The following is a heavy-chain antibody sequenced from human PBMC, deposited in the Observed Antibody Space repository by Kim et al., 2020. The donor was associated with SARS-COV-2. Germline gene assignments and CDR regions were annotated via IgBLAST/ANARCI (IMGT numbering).Heavy chain of an antibody. J-gene: IGHJ5*02. CDR3: ARDDLFPGWFDP. V-gene: IGHV4-59*01. Sequence: SETLSLTCTVSGGSISSYYWSWIRQPPGKGLEWIGYIYYSGSTNYNPSLKSRVTISVDTSKNQFSLKLSSVTAADTAVYYCARDDLFPGWFDPWGQGTLVTVSS. D-gene: IGHD3-10*02. CDR2: IYYSGST. CDR1: GGSISSYY.